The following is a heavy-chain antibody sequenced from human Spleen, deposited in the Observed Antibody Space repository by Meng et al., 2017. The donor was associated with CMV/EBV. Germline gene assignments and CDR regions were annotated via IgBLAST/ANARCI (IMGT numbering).Heavy chain of an antibody. CDR3: ARDVEKSTSSPDY. J-gene: IGHJ4*02. Sequence: SVKVSCKASGGTFSDYTISWVRQVPGQGLERMGRIIPILRIPNYALKFQGRVTITADKSTSTTYMELNSLRSEDTAVYYCARDVEKSTSSPDYWGQGTLVTVSS. CDR2: IIPILRIP. D-gene: IGHD6-6*01. V-gene: IGHV1-69*04. CDR1: GGTFSDYT.